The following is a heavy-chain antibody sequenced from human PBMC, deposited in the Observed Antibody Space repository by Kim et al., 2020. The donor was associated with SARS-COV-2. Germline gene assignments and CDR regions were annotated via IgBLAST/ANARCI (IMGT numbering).Heavy chain of an antibody. J-gene: IGHJ1*01. CDR2: INAGNGNT. D-gene: IGHD3-22*01. Sequence: ASVKVSCKASGYTFTSYAMHWVRQAPGQRLEWMGWINAGNGNTKYSQKFQGRVTITRDTSASTAYMELSSLRSEDTAVYYCARFYNDSSGYYAGYFQHWGQGTLVTVSS. V-gene: IGHV1-3*01. CDR3: ARFYNDSSGYYAGYFQH. CDR1: GYTFTSYA.